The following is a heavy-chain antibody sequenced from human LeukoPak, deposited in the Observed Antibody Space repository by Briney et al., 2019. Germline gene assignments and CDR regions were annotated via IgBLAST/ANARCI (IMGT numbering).Heavy chain of an antibody. CDR3: ARDCYSGSDRLDRFDP. Sequence: GASVKVSCKASGYTFTSYGISWVRQAPGQGLEWMGWISAYNGNTNYAQKLQGRVSMTTDTSTSTAYMELRSLRSDDTAVYYCARDCYSGSDRLDRFDPWGQGTLVTVSS. CDR2: ISAYNGNT. V-gene: IGHV1-18*01. D-gene: IGHD1-26*01. J-gene: IGHJ5*02. CDR1: GYTFTSYG.